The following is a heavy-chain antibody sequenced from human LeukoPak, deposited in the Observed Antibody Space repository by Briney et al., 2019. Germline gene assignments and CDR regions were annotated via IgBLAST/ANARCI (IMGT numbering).Heavy chain of an antibody. Sequence: GGFLRLSCAASGFTFSSYWMHWVRRAPGKGLVWVSRINSDGSSTSYADSVKGRFTISRDNAKNTLYLQMNSLRAEDTAVYYCARGDYGDYDRGAFDIWGQGTMVTVSS. CDR3: ARGDYGDYDRGAFDI. CDR1: GFTFSSYW. CDR2: INSDGSST. V-gene: IGHV3-74*01. J-gene: IGHJ3*02. D-gene: IGHD4-17*01.